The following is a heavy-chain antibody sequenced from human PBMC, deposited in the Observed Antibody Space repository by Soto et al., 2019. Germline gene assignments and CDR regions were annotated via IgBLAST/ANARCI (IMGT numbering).Heavy chain of an antibody. CDR1: GYTFTSYG. CDR2: ISAYNGNT. D-gene: IGHD5-18*01. Sequence: QVQLVQSGAEVKKPGASVKVSCKASGYTFTSYGISWVRQAPGQGLEWMGWISAYNGNTNYAQKLQGRVTMTTDTSTSTAYMELRSLRSDDTAVYYCARETWIQLWLPDYYYYGMDVWGQGTTVTVSS. CDR3: ARETWIQLWLPDYYYYGMDV. V-gene: IGHV1-18*01. J-gene: IGHJ6*02.